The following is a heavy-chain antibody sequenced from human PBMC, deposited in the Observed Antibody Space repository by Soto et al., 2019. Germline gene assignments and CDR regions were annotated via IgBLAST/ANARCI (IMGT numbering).Heavy chain of an antibody. D-gene: IGHD3-22*01. CDR2: ISAYNGNT. CDR1: GYTFTSYG. J-gene: IGHJ4*02. V-gene: IGHV1-18*01. CDR3: ARDAGSPYYYDSSGLGL. Sequence: ASVKVSCKASGYTFTSYGISWVRQAPGQGLEWMGWISAYNGNTNYAQKLQGRVTMTTDTSTSTAYMELRSLRSDDTAVYYCARDAGSPYYYDSSGLGLWGQGTLVTVSS.